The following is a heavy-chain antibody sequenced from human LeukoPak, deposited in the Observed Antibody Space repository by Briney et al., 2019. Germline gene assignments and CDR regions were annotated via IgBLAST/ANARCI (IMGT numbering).Heavy chain of an antibody. Sequence: PSETLSPTCTVSGGSISSYYWSWIRQPAGKGLEWIGRIYTSGSTNYNPSLKSRVTMSVDTSKNQFSLKLSSVTAADTAVYYCARDSCSSTSCYTVGAYYYYYGMDVWGQGTTVTVSS. D-gene: IGHD2-2*02. CDR3: ARDSCSSTSCYTVGAYYYYYGMDV. CDR1: GGSISSYY. CDR2: IYTSGST. J-gene: IGHJ6*02. V-gene: IGHV4-4*07.